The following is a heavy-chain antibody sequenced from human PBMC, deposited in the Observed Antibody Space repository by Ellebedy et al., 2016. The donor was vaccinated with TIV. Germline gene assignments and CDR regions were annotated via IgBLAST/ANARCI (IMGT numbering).Heavy chain of an antibody. CDR3: ARRGGYDYHLDS. CDR1: GGSVNTYY. J-gene: IGHJ4*02. CDR2: IYYTGST. Sequence: MPSETLSLTCSISGGSVNTYYWNWLRQSPGKGLEWLGYIYYTGSTYYNPSLKSRLTISLDASRRQISLRLISVTAADTAIYFCARRGGYDYHLDSWGQGVLVTVSS. D-gene: IGHD5-12*01. V-gene: IGHV4-59*08.